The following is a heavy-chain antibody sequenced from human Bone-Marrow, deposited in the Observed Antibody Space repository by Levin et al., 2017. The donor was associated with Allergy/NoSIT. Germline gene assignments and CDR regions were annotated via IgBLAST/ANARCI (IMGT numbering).Heavy chain of an antibody. CDR1: GGSISSGTYY. V-gene: IGHV4-61*02. CDR3: ARESYDYVWGAYLRAFDI. D-gene: IGHD3-16*02. Sequence: SCTVSGGSISSGTYYWSWIRQPAGKGLEWIGRIYTSGSTNYNHSLKSRVTISADTSKNQVSLKLTSVTAADTAVYYCARESYDYVWGAYLRAFDIWGQGTMVTVSS. J-gene: IGHJ3*02. CDR2: IYTSGST.